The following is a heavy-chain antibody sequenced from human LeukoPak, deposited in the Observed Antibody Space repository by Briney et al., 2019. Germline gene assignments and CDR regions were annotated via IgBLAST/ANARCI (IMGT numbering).Heavy chain of an antibody. CDR2: INRDGSET. V-gene: IGHV3-7*01. CDR3: SRDIGLS. Sequence: GGSLRLSCVVSGFRFSDDWMSWVRQAPGKGLESVANINRDGSETFYVDSVKGRFTVSRDNAKNSLYLQMNSLGAEDTAVYYCSRDIGLSWGQGTLITVSS. J-gene: IGHJ5*02. CDR1: GFRFSDDW. D-gene: IGHD3-16*02.